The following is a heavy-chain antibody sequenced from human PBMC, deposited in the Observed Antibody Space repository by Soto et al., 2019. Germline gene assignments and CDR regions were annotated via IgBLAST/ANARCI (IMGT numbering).Heavy chain of an antibody. Sequence: QAQLVQSGAEVKKPGASVRVSCKTSGYPFTDYFIHWVRQAPGQGLEWMGIISLYHHSTSYAQKFQGRITVTADTSTTTVYRDLSSLTSEDSAVYWCARELYSCGGDCPYYMDYWGQGTLVTVSS. CDR1: GYPFTDYF. CDR2: ISLYHHST. J-gene: IGHJ4*02. D-gene: IGHD2-21*02. V-gene: IGHV1-46*01. CDR3: ARELYSCGGDCPYYMDY.